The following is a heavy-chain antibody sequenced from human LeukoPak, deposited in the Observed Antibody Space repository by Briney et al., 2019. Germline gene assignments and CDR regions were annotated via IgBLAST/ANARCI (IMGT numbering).Heavy chain of an antibody. CDR3: ANFHAPHEGATPGAHGY. CDR1: GDSISSGGYS. V-gene: IGHV3-7*03. Sequence: ETLSLTCAVSGDSISSGGYSWSWIRQTPGKGLEWVATINQDGTETRYVDSVKGRFTISRDNAKSSVFLQMNSLRVEDTAVYYCANFHAPHEGATPGAHGYWGQGTLVTVSS. D-gene: IGHD1-26*01. CDR2: INQDGTET. J-gene: IGHJ4*02.